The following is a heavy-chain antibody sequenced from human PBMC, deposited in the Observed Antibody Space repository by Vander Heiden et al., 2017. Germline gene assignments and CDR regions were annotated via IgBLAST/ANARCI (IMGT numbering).Heavy chain of an antibody. CDR2: ISGSGGST. D-gene: IGHD2-8*02. CDR1: GFTFSSYA. V-gene: IGHV3-23*01. Sequence: EVQLLESGGGLVQPGGYLSLSCAASGFTFSSYAMSWVRQAPGKGLEWVSAISGSGGSTYDADSVKGRFTISRDNSKNTLYLQMNSLRAEDTGVYDCAKSNTDYFDYWGQGTLVTVSS. J-gene: IGHJ4*02. CDR3: AKSNTDYFDY.